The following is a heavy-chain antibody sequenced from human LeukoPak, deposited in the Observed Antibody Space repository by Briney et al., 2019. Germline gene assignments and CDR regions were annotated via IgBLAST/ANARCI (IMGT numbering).Heavy chain of an antibody. D-gene: IGHD3-10*01. J-gene: IGHJ5*02. CDR2: ISSSSSYI. CDR3: ARAGSGSGINGFDP. V-gene: IGHV3-21*01. Sequence: GGSLRLSCAASGFTFSSYSMNWVRQAPGKGLEWVSSISSSSSYIYYADSMKGRFTISRDNAKNSLYLQMNSLRAEDTAVYYCARAGSGSGINGFDPWGQGTLVTVSS. CDR1: GFTFSSYS.